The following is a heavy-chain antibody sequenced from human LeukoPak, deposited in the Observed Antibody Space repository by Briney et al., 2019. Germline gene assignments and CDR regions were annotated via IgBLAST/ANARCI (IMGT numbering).Heavy chain of an antibody. CDR3: ARTHGGYDFLDY. D-gene: IGHD5-12*01. V-gene: IGHV4-34*01. CDR2: INHSGST. CDR1: GGSFSGYY. J-gene: IGHJ4*02. Sequence: SETLSLTCAVYGGSFSGYYWSWIRQPPGKGLEWIGEINHSGSTNYNPSLKSRVTISVDTSKNQFSLKLSSVTAADTAVYYCARTHGGYDFLDYWGQGTLVTVSS.